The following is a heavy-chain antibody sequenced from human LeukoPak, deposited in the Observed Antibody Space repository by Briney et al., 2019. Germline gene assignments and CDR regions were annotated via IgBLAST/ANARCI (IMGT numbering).Heavy chain of an antibody. J-gene: IGHJ4*02. CDR3: ARVVRGSGYYFGY. CDR2: IYYSGST. D-gene: IGHD3-22*01. V-gene: IGHV4-31*03. CDR1: GGSISSGGYY. Sequence: SETLSLTCTVSGGSISSGGYYWSWIRQHPGKGLEWIGYIYYSGSTYYNPSLKSRVTISVDTSKNQFSLELSSVTAADTAVYYCARVVRGSGYYFGYWGQGTLVTVSS.